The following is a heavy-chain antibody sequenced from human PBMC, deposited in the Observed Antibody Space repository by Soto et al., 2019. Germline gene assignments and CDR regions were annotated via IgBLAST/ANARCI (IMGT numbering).Heavy chain of an antibody. CDR2: ISYDGSNK. D-gene: IGHD1-26*01. Sequence: QVPLVESGGGVVQPGRSLRLSCAASGFTFSSYGMHWVRQAPGKGLEWVAVISYDGSNKYYADSVKGRFTISRDNSKNTLFLQMNSLRAEDTAVYYCAKMGQGLGGGMDVWGQGTTVTVSS. V-gene: IGHV3-30*18. CDR3: AKMGQGLGGGMDV. J-gene: IGHJ6*02. CDR1: GFTFSSYG.